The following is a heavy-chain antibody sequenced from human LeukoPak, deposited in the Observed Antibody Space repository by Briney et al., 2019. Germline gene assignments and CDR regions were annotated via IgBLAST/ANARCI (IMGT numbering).Heavy chain of an antibody. Sequence: SETLSLTCTVSGGFISNSNYYWGWIRQTPGKGLDWIGSIYYSGRTYYNPSLNGRVTISMDTSKNQFSLRLSSVTAADTAVYYCARQPLELPYYYYYMDVWGKGTTVTVSS. V-gene: IGHV4-39*01. D-gene: IGHD1-7*01. CDR3: ARQPLELPYYYYYMDV. CDR1: GGFISNSNYY. CDR2: IYYSGRT. J-gene: IGHJ6*03.